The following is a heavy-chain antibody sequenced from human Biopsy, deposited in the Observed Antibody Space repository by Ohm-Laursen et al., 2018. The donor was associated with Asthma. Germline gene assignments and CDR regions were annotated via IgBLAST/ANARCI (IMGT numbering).Heavy chain of an antibody. CDR3: ARLAYYDRSGTHYFDH. Sequence: SLRLSCTASGFTLSDYYMTWVRQAPGKGLEWVSYIDKSSSTIYYADSVKGRFTISRDNAKNSLYLQMNSLRAEDTAVYFCARLAYYDRSGTHYFDHWGQGNLFTVSS. V-gene: IGHV3-11*01. CDR1: GFTLSDYY. D-gene: IGHD3-22*01. CDR2: IDKSSSTI. J-gene: IGHJ4*02.